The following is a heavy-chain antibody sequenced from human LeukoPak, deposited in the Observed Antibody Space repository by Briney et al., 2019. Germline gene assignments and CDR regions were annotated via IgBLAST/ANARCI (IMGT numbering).Heavy chain of an antibody. J-gene: IGHJ6*02. Sequence: LGESLKISCQGSGYSFTNYWIRRVRQMPEKGLEWMGIIYPGDSDTRYSPSFQGQVTISADKSISTAYLQWSSLKASDTAMYYCARRGSRGGDGMDVWGQGTTVTVSS. D-gene: IGHD2-15*01. CDR2: IYPGDSDT. CDR3: ARRGSRGGDGMDV. CDR1: GYSFTNYW. V-gene: IGHV5-51*01.